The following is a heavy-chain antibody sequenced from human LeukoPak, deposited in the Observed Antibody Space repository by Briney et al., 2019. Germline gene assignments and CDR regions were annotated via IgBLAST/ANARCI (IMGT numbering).Heavy chain of an antibody. D-gene: IGHD5-18*01. CDR3: ARAGYSYGGAGYYGMDV. J-gene: IGHJ6*02. Sequence: GGSLRLSCAASGFTFSSYWMHWVRQAPGKGLVWVSRINSDGSSTSYADSVKGRFTISRDNAKNTLYLQMNSLRAEDTAVYYCARAGYSYGGAGYYGMDVWGQGTTVTVSS. CDR1: GFTFSSYW. V-gene: IGHV3-74*01. CDR2: INSDGSST.